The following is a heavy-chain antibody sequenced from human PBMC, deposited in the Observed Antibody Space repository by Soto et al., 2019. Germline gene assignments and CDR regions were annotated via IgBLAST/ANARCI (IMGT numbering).Heavy chain of an antibody. V-gene: IGHV1-2*04. CDR3: ARSTTVTTPYYFDY. CDR1: GYTFTGYY. Sequence: ASVKVSCKASGYTFTGYYMHRVRQAPGQGLEWMGWINPNSGGTNYAQKFQGWVTMTRDTSISTAYMELSRLRSDDTAVYYCARSTTVTTPYYFDYWGQGTLVTVSS. J-gene: IGHJ4*02. D-gene: IGHD4-17*01. CDR2: INPNSGGT.